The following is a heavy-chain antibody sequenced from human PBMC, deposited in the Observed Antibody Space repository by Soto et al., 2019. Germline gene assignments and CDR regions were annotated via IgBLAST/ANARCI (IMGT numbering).Heavy chain of an antibody. CDR2: IYAGGST. J-gene: IGHJ1*01. CDR1: GFTVSSNY. D-gene: IGHD3-10*01. CDR3: ARDMVRGLYPEYFQH. Sequence: EVQLVESGGGLVQPGGSLRLSCAASGFTVSSNYMSWVRQAPGKRLKWVSVIYAGGSTYYADSVKGRFTISRDNSKNTLYLQMTSLRAEDTAVYYCARDMVRGLYPEYFQHWGQGTLVTVSS. V-gene: IGHV3-66*01.